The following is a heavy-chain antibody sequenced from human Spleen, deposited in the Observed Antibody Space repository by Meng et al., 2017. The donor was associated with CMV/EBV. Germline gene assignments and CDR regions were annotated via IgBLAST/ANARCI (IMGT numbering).Heavy chain of an antibody. D-gene: IGHD4-17*01. CDR3: ARAGAAVTTNFDF. J-gene: IGHJ4*02. V-gene: IGHV1-18*01. Sequence: QVQLVQSGAEVKEPGSSVKVSCKASGGTFSSYAISWVRQAPGQGLEWVGWISGYNGKTAYAQRFQGRVTMTTDTFTNTAYMEMRSLRSDDSAMYYCARAGAAVTTNFDFWGQGTLVTVSS. CDR1: GGTFSSYA. CDR2: ISGYNGKT.